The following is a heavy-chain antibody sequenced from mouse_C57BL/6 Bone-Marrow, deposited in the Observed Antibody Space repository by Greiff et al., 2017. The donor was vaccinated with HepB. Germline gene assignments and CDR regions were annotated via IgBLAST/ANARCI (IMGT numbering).Heavy chain of an antibody. CDR1: GYTFTSYW. V-gene: IGHV1-64*01. D-gene: IGHD1-1*01. J-gene: IGHJ4*01. CDR2: IHPNSGST. Sequence: QVQLQQPGAELVKPGASVKLSCKASGYTFTSYWMHWVKQRPGQGLEWIGMIHPNSGSTNYNEKFKSKATLTVDKSSSTAYMQLSSLTSEDSAVYYCASYYYGPYAMDYWGQGTSVTVSS. CDR3: ASYYYGPYAMDY.